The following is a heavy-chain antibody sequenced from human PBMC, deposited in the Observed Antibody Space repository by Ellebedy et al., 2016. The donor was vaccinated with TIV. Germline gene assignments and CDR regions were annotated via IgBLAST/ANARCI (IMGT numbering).Heavy chain of an antibody. Sequence: GGSLRLXCAASGFSFTNYSMNWIRQAPGKGLEWVSSISRGNTYIYYADSVKGRFAISRDNAKNLLYLQMDSLTVEDTAVYYCARGRRDYWGQGTLVTVSS. V-gene: IGHV3-21*06. CDR3: ARGRRDY. J-gene: IGHJ4*02. CDR1: GFSFTNYS. CDR2: ISRGNTYI.